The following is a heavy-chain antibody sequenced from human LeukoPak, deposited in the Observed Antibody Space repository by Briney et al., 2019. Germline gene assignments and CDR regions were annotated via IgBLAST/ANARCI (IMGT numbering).Heavy chain of an antibody. CDR3: ARAVILTGYYFDY. V-gene: IGHV3-23*01. CDR2: ISGSGGST. D-gene: IGHD3-9*01. J-gene: IGHJ4*02. Sequence: GGSLRLSCAASGFTFSSYAMSWVRQAPGKGLEWVSAISGSGGSTYYADSVKGRFTISRDNSKNTLYLQMNSLRAEDTAVYYCARAVILTGYYFDYWGQGTLVTVSS. CDR1: GFTFSSYA.